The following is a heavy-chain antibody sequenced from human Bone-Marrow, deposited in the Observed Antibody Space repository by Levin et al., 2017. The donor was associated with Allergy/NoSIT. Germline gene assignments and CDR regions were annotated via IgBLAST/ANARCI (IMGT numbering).Heavy chain of an antibody. CDR1: GFTFSSYG. CDR2: IWYDASNK. J-gene: IGHJ5*02. Sequence: QAGESLKISCAASGFTFSSYGMHWVRQAPGKGLEWVAFIWYDASNKYYADSVKGRFTISRDNSRNTLYLQMNSLRAEDTAVYYCARDKRVWAVADYNNCFDPWGQGTLVTVSS. V-gene: IGHV3-33*01. CDR3: ARDKRVWAVADYNNCFDP. D-gene: IGHD6-19*01.